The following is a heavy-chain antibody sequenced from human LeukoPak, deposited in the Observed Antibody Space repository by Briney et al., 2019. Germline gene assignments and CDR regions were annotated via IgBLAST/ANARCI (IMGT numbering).Heavy chain of an antibody. V-gene: IGHV4-59*01. Sequence: SETLSLTCTVSGGSISSYYWSWIRQPPGKGLEWIGYIYYSGSTNYNPSLKSRVTISVDTSKNQYSLKLSSVTAADTAVYYCARAEYYFDYWGQGTLVTVSS. CDR2: IYYSGST. CDR3: ARAEYYFDY. CDR1: GGSISSYY. J-gene: IGHJ4*02.